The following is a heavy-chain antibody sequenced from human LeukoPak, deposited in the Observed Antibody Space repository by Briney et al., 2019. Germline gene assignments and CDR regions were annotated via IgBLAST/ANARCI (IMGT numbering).Heavy chain of an antibody. CDR2: IYYSGST. J-gene: IGHJ4*02. CDR1: GGSISSYY. Sequence: PSETLSPTCTVSGGSISSYYWSWIRQPPGKGLEWIGYIYYSGSTNYNPSLKSRVTISVDTSKNQFSLKLSSVAAADTAVYYCARAGDYCSGGSCYLDYWGQETLVTVSS. CDR3: ARAGDYCSGGSCYLDY. V-gene: IGHV4-59*01. D-gene: IGHD2-15*01.